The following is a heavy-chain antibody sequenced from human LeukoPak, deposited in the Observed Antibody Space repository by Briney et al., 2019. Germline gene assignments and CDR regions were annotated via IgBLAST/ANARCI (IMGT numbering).Heavy chain of an antibody. CDR2: IWYDGSNK. CDR3: ARDGIGDMGPFDY. Sequence: GRSLRLSCAPSGLTFSSHGMHCVRQAPGKGLEWVAVIWYDGSNKYYADSVKGRFTISRDNSNNTLYLQMNSLRAEDTAVYYCARDGIGDMGPFDYWCQGTLVTVSS. D-gene: IGHD2-15*01. V-gene: IGHV3-33*01. J-gene: IGHJ4*02. CDR1: GLTFSSHG.